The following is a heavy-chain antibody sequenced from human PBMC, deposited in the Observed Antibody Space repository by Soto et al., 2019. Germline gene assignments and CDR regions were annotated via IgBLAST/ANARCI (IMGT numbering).Heavy chain of an antibody. D-gene: IGHD2-2*01. J-gene: IGHJ6*02. CDR2: IIPIFGTA. CDR1: GYTFTSYA. CDR3: ATRQDIVVVPAAVGYYYYYGMDV. V-gene: IGHV1-69*13. Sequence: SVKVSCKASGYTFTSYAISWVRQAPGQGLEWMGGIIPIFGTANYAQKFQGRVTITADESTSTAYMELSSLRSEDTAVYYCATRQDIVVVPAAVGYYYYYGMDVWGQGTTVTVSS.